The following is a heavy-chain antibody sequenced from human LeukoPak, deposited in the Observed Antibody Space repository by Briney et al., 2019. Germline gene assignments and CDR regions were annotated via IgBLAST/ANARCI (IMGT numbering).Heavy chain of an antibody. Sequence: SVKVSCKASGGTFSSYAISWVRQAPGQGLEWVGGIIPILGTANYAQKFQGRVTITTDESTSTAYMELSSLRSEDTAVYYCARIPHSSGWYRRTDYYYMDVWGKGTTVTVSS. CDR2: IIPILGTA. D-gene: IGHD6-19*01. J-gene: IGHJ6*03. CDR1: GGTFSSYA. V-gene: IGHV1-69*05. CDR3: ARIPHSSGWYRRTDYYYMDV.